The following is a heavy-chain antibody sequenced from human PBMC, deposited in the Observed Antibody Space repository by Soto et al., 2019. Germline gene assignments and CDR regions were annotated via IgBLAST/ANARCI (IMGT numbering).Heavy chain of an antibody. V-gene: IGHV4-4*07. J-gene: IGHJ4*02. D-gene: IGHD3-10*01. CDR2: VYSSGTT. Sequence: PSETLSLTCIVSGGSINSYWWSWIRQPAGKGLEWIGRVYSSGTTDYNPSLNSRATLSVETSKNQFSLKLSSVTAADTAVYYCARDIGSYAYGEGYWGQGIQVTVS. CDR3: ARDIGSYAYGEGY. CDR1: GGSINSYW.